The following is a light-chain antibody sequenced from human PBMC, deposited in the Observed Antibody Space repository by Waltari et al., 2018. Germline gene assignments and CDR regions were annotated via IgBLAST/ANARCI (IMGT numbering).Light chain of an antibody. CDR3: QHYLRLPAT. CDR2: GAS. CDR1: QSVSRA. Sequence: EIVLTQSPGTLSLSSGERATLPCRASQSVSRALAWYQQKPGQAPRLLIYGASNRATGIPDRFSGSGSGTDFSLTISSLEPEDFAVYYCQHYLRLPATFGQGTKVEIK. V-gene: IGKV3-20*01. J-gene: IGKJ1*01.